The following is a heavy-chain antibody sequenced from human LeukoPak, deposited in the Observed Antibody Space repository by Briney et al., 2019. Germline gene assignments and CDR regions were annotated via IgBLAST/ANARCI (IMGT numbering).Heavy chain of an antibody. D-gene: IGHD2-2*01. J-gene: IGHJ4*02. CDR1: GYTFTGYY. CDR3: ARARDGCSSTSCSKWDY. CDR2: INPNSGGT. V-gene: IGHV1-2*02. Sequence: GASVKVSCKASGYTFTGYYMHWVRQAPGQGLEWMGWINPNSGGTNYAQKFQGRVTMTRDTSISTAYMELSRLRSDDTAVYYCARARDGCSSTSCSKWDYWGQGTLVTVSS.